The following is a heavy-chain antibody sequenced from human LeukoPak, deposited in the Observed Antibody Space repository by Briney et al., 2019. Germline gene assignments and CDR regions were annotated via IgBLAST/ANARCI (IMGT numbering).Heavy chain of an antibody. CDR1: GGSISSGSYY. CDR3: ARRRLPAATGSPLDY. CDR2: IYYSGST. D-gene: IGHD2-2*01. V-gene: IGHV4-39*07. Sequence: PSETLSLTCTVSGGSISSGSYYWGWIRQPPGKGLEWIGSIYYSGSTYYNPSLKSRVTISVDTSKNQFSLKLSSVTAADTAVYYCARRRLPAATGSPLDYWGQGTLVTVSS. J-gene: IGHJ4*02.